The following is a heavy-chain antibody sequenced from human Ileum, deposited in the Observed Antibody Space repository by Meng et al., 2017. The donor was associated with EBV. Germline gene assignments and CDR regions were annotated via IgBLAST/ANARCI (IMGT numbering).Heavy chain of an antibody. D-gene: IGHD5-24*01. CDR1: GYTFTNYD. Sequence: VRCGAGVEKPWASGHVSCKASGYTFTNYDISWVRQATGQGREWMGWMNPKTGTAHYAQKFQGRVSMTRDTSITTAYMELSSLTSADTAVYYCVRTLERGDYWGQGTLVTVSS. V-gene: IGHV1-8*01. CDR2: MNPKTGTA. J-gene: IGHJ4*02. CDR3: VRTLERGDY.